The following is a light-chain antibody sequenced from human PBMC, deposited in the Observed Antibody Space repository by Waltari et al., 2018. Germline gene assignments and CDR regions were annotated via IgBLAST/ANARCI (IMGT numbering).Light chain of an antibody. CDR1: KLGDKS. CDR2: QSS. CDR3: QAWDNNVVV. J-gene: IGLJ2*01. Sequence: SSELIQPPSVSVSPGQTARLTCSGDKLGDKSASLYQQRQCQSPVLVIYQSSKRPSGIPERFSGSNSGNTASLTIGGTQTMDEADYYCQAWDNNVVVFGGGTKLTVL. V-gene: IGLV3-1*01.